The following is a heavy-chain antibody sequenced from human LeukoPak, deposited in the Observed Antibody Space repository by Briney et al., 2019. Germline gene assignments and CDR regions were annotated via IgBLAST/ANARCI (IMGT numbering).Heavy chain of an antibody. CDR2: IKQDGSEK. CDR1: GFTFSSCW. J-gene: IGHJ4*02. D-gene: IGHD3-9*01. CDR3: AREPTIFLGFDY. Sequence: GGSLRLSCAASGFTFSSCWMSWVRQAPGKGLEWVANIKQDGSEKYYVDSVKGRFTISRDNAKNSLYLQMNSLRAEDTAVYYCAREPTIFLGFDYWGQGTLVTVSS. V-gene: IGHV3-7*01.